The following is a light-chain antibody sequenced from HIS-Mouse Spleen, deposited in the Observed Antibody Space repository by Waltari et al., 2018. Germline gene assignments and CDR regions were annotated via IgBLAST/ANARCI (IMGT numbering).Light chain of an antibody. CDR2: DNN. CDR3: GTWDSSLSAWV. Sequence: QSVLTQPPSVSAAPGQKVTISCSGSSSNIGNNYVSWYQQPPGTAPKLLLYDNNKRPSGIPDRFSGSKSGTSATLGITGLQTGDEADYYCGTWDSSLSAWVFGGGTKLTVL. J-gene: IGLJ3*02. CDR1: SSNIGNNY. V-gene: IGLV1-51*01.